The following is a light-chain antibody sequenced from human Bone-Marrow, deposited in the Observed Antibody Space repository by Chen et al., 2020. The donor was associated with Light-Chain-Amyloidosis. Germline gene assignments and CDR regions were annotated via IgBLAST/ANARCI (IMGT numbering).Light chain of an antibody. CDR1: SGSIATNY. J-gene: IGLJ3*02. CDR2: EDD. V-gene: IGLV6-57*01. CDR3: QSYQGSSQGV. Sequence: NFMLTQPHSVSESPGKTVIISCIRSSGSIATNYVQWYQQHPGSSPTTVIYEDDQRPSGVPDRFSGSIDRSTNSASLTISGLKTEDEADYYCQSYQGSSQGVFGGGTKLTVL.